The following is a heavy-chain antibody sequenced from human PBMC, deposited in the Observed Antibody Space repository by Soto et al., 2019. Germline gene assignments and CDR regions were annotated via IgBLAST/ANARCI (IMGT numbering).Heavy chain of an antibody. J-gene: IGHJ5*02. Sequence: ASVKVSCKASGYTFTNYYMHWVRQAPGQGLEWMGLINPSGGSTSYAQKFQGRVTMTRDTSTTTVYMELSSLRSEDTAMYYFARGALGGYCISTSCPNWFDHWGQGTLVTVSS. CDR2: INPSGGST. CDR3: ARGALGGYCISTSCPNWFDH. V-gene: IGHV1-46*01. D-gene: IGHD2-2*01. CDR1: GYTFTNYY.